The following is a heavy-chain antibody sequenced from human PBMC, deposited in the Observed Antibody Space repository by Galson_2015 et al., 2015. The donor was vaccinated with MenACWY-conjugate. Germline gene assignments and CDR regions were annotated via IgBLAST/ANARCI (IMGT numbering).Heavy chain of an antibody. D-gene: IGHD1-26*01. CDR1: GFTFSSYA. V-gene: IGHV3-23*01. CDR3: AKVFRQVGAHRLFDY. Sequence: SLRLSCAASGFTFSSYAMSWVRQAPGKGLEWVSAISGSGGSTYYADSVKGRFTISRDNSKNTLYLQMNSLRAEDTAVYYCAKVFRQVGAHRLFDYWGQGTLVTVSS. J-gene: IGHJ4*02. CDR2: ISGSGGST.